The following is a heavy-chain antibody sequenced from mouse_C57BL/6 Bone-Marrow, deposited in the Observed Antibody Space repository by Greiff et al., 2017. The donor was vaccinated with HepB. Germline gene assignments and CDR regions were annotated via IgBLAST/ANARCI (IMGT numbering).Heavy chain of an antibody. Sequence: VHVKQSGAELVRPGASVKLSCTASGFNIKDDYMHWVKQRPEQGLEWIGWIDPENGDTEYASKFQGKATITADTSSNTAYLQLSSLTSEDTAVYYCTCNYRYYYAMDYWGQGTSVTVSS. CDR2: IDPENGDT. J-gene: IGHJ4*01. CDR1: GFNIKDDY. V-gene: IGHV14-4*01. D-gene: IGHD2-1*01. CDR3: TCNYRYYYAMDY.